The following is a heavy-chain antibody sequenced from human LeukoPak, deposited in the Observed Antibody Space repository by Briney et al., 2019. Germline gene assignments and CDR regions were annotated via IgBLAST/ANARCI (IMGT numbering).Heavy chain of an antibody. Sequence: GGSLRLSCAASGFTVSRNYMSWVRQAPGKGLEWVSSIGSSGSYIFYADSVKGRFTISRDNAKNSLYLQMNSLRAEDTAVYYCARMGVGATSDDAFDIWGQGTMVTVSS. V-gene: IGHV3-21*01. CDR3: ARMGVGATSDDAFDI. CDR2: IGSSGSYI. J-gene: IGHJ3*02. D-gene: IGHD1-26*01. CDR1: GFTVSRNY.